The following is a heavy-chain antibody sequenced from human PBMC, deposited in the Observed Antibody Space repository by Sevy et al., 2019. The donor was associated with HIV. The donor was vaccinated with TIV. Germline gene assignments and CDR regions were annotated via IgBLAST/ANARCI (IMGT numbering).Heavy chain of an antibody. V-gene: IGHV1-69*13. CDR1: GGTFSSYA. CDR2: IIPIFGTA. J-gene: IGHJ6*02. D-gene: IGHD6-19*01. Sequence: ASVKVSCKASGGTFSSYAISWVRQAPGQGLEWMGGIIPIFGTANYPQKFQGRVTITADESTSTAYMELSSLRSEDTAVYYCASAFSGWYLGMDVWGQGTTVTVSS. CDR3: ASAFSGWYLGMDV.